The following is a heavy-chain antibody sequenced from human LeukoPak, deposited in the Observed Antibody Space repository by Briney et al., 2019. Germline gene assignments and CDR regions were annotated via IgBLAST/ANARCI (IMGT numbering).Heavy chain of an antibody. CDR2: ISGSGGST. CDR1: GFTFSSYA. J-gene: IGHJ4*02. CDR3: AKGGPDDYVWGSYRSPQDY. V-gene: IGHV3-23*01. D-gene: IGHD3-16*02. Sequence: GGSLRLSCAASGFTFSSYAMSWVRQAPGKGLEWVSAISGSGGSTYYADSVKGRFTISRDNSKNTLYLQMNSLRAEDTAVYYCAKGGPDDYVWGSYRSPQDYRGQGTLVTVSS.